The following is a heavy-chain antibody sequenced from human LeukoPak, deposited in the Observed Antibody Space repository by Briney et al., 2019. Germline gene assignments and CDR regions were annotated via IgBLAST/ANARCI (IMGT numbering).Heavy chain of an antibody. D-gene: IGHD3-10*01. CDR3: ARDYYGSGSSDY. CDR1: GGAISSYY. CDR2: IYYSGST. Sequence: PSETLSLTCTVSGGAISSYYWSWIRQPPGKGLEWIGNIYYSGSTNYTPSLKSRVTISVDTSKSQFSLKLSSVTAADTAVYYCARDYYGSGSSDYWGQGTLVTVSS. J-gene: IGHJ4*02. V-gene: IGHV4-59*01.